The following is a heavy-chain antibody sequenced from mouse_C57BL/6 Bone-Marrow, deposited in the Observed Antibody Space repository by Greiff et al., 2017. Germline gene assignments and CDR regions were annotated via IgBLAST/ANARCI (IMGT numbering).Heavy chain of an antibody. CDR1: GYTFTSYG. Sequence: VQLQQSGAELARPGASVKLSCKASGYTFTSYGISWVKQRTGQGLEWIGEIYPRSGNTYYNEKFKGKATLTADKSSSTAYMELRRLTSECSAVYFCARRGDGYDPDYWGQGTTLTVSS. D-gene: IGHD2-2*01. CDR2: IYPRSGNT. V-gene: IGHV1-81*01. J-gene: IGHJ2*01. CDR3: ARRGDGYDPDY.